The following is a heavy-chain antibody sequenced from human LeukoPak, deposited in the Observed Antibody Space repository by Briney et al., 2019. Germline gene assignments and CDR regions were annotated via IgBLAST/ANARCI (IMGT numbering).Heavy chain of an antibody. D-gene: IGHD1-14*01. CDR2: IAYDGSRA. CDR1: GFTFGGYG. CDR3: TRYNNDHFDY. J-gene: IGHJ4*02. V-gene: IGHV3-33*01. Sequence: GGSLRLSCAGSGFTFGGYGMHWFRQTPGKGLEWVAVIAYDGSRAFYADSVKGRFTISRGNSKNTMSVQMDDLRAEDTAVYYCTRYNNDHFDYWGQGTLVTVSS.